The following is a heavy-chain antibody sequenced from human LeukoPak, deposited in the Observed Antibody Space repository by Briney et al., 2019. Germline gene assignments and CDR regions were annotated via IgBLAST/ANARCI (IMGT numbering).Heavy chain of an antibody. CDR1: GFTFSSYV. CDR3: AALGVGGY. V-gene: IGHV3-23*01. Sequence: PGGSLRLSCAASGFTFSSYVMSWVRQAPGKGLEWVSCISGRGESTHFADSAKGRFTISRDNSKNTLSLQMNSLRAEDTAIYYCAALGVGGYRGQGTLVTVSS. D-gene: IGHD3-16*01. CDR2: ISGRGEST. J-gene: IGHJ4*02.